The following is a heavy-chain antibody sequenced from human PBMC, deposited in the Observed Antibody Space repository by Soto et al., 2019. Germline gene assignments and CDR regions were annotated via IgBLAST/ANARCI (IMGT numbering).Heavy chain of an antibody. V-gene: IGHV3-33*08. J-gene: IGHJ4*02. CDR2: IWHDGGNK. Sequence: PWGSLRLSCAASGFTFSSYAIIFFRHSPLKGLEWVAFIWHDGGNKFYAESVKGRFTISRDNSKNTLYLQMTSLSAEDTAMYYCARDGDVNTGFGKDYWGQGTLVTVSS. CDR1: GFTFSSYA. CDR3: ARDGDVNTGFGKDY. D-gene: IGHD3-16*01.